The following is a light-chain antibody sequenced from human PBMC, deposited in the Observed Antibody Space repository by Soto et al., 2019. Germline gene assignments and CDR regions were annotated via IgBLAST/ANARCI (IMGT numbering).Light chain of an antibody. CDR2: DAS. J-gene: IGKJ2*01. Sequence: EIVLTQSPGTLSLSPGERATHSCRASQSVSSSYLAWYQQKPGQAPRLLIYDASSRATGIPDRFSGSGSGTDFTLTISRLEPEDFAVYYCQQYGSSLHTFGQGTKLEIK. CDR1: QSVSSSY. CDR3: QQYGSSLHT. V-gene: IGKV3-20*01.